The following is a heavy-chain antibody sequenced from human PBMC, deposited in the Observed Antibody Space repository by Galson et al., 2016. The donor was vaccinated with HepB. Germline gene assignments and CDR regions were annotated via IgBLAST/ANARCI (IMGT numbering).Heavy chain of an antibody. CDR3: ARDHNGDRIIDY. Sequence: SLRLSCAASGFTFSNFALHWVRQAPGKGLEWVAVISFDGSDKYYADSVKGRFTISRDNSRNTVYLQMNNLGADDTAVYFCARDHNGDRIIDYWGQGILVTVSS. D-gene: IGHD1-1*01. CDR1: GFTFSNFA. V-gene: IGHV3-30*14. J-gene: IGHJ4*02. CDR2: ISFDGSDK.